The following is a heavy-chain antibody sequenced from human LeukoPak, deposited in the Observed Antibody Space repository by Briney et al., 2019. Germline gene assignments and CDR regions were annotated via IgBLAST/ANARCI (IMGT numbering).Heavy chain of an antibody. CDR3: ASSSYSSSWYYYGMDV. CDR1: GGSISSYY. CDR2: IYYSGST. Sequence: PSETLSLTCTVSGGSISSYYWSWIRQPPGKGLEWIGYIYYSGSTNYNPSLKSRVTISVDTSKNQFSLKLSSVTAADTAVYYCASSSYSSSWYYYGMDVWSQGTTVTVSS. J-gene: IGHJ6*02. D-gene: IGHD6-13*01. V-gene: IGHV4-59*08.